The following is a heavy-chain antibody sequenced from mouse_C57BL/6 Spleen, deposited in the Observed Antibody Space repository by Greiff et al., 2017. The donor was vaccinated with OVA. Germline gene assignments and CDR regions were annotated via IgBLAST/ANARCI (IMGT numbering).Heavy chain of an antibody. Sequence: VQLQQSGAELVKPGASVKMSCKASGYTFTSYWITWVKQRPGQGLEWIGDIYPGSGSTNYNEKFKSKATLTVDTSSSTAYMQLSSLTSEDSAVYYCAREDYYGSSYDFDYWGQGTTLTVSA. CDR2: IYPGSGST. CDR1: GYTFTSYW. CDR3: AREDYYGSSYDFDY. J-gene: IGHJ2*01. V-gene: IGHV1-55*01. D-gene: IGHD1-1*01.